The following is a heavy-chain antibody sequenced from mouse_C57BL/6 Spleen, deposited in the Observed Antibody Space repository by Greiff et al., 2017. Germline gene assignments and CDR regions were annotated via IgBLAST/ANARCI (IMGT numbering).Heavy chain of an antibody. CDR3: AREGDYDGLAY. CDR2: IHPNSGST. D-gene: IGHD2-4*01. CDR1: GYTFTSYW. J-gene: IGHJ3*01. Sequence: VQLQQPGAELVKPGASVKLSCKASGYTFTSYWMHWVKQRPGQGLEWIGMIHPNSGSTNYNEKFKSKATLTVDKSSSTAYMQHSSLTSEDSAVYYCAREGDYDGLAYWGQGTLVTVSA. V-gene: IGHV1-64*01.